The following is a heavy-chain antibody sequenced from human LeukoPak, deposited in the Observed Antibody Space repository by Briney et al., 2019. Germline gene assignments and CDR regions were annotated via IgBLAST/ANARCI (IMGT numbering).Heavy chain of an antibody. D-gene: IGHD3-22*01. J-gene: IGHJ4*02. CDR2: ISYDGSNK. CDR3: ARGGSDSSGYEDY. V-gene: IGHV3-30*03. CDR1: GFTFSSYW. Sequence: GGSLRLSCAASGFTFSSYWMTWVRQAPGKGLEWVAVISYDGSNKYYADSVKGRFTISRDNSKNTLYLQMNSLRAEDTAVYYCARGGSDSSGYEDYWGQGTLVTVSS.